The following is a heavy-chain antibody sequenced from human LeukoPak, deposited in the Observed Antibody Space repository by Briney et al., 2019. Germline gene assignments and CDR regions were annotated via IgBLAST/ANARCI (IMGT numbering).Heavy chain of an antibody. CDR1: GFTFSSHA. V-gene: IGHV3-23*01. D-gene: IGHD3-3*01. J-gene: IGHJ4*02. CDR2: IGGRGGST. Sequence: GGSLRLSCAASGFTFSSHAMSWARQAPGKGLEWVSAIGGRGGSTYYADSVKGRFTISRDNSKNTVYLQMNSLRAEDTAVYYCARDPGVVAFHYFDFWGQGTLVTVSS. CDR3: ARDPGVVAFHYFDF.